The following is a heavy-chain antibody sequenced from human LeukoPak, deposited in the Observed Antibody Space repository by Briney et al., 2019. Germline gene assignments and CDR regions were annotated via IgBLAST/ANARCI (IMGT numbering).Heavy chain of an antibody. J-gene: IGHJ4*02. Sequence: SETLSLTCAVSGDSISGSNYYWAWIRQPPGKGLEWIASIFYSGTTYYNPSLKSRVTISVDTSNNQISLRLNSVTAADTAQYYCARILNSGAGCYRYWGQGTLVTVSS. CDR1: GDSISGSNYY. CDR2: IFYSGTT. CDR3: ARILNSGAGCYRY. D-gene: IGHD2-15*01. V-gene: IGHV4-39*01.